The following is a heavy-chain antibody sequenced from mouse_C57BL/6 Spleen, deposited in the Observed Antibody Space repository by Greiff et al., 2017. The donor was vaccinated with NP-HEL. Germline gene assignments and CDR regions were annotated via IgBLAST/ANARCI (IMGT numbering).Heavy chain of an antibody. Sequence: EVKLVESEGGLVQPGSSMKLSCTASGFTFSDYYMAWVRQVPEKGLEWVANINYDGSSTYYLDSLKSRFIISRDNAKNILYLQMSSLKFEDTATYYCARDQDYFDYWGQGTTLTVSS. D-gene: IGHD3-2*02. CDR1: GFTFSDYY. CDR3: ARDQDYFDY. CDR2: INYDGSST. V-gene: IGHV5-16*01. J-gene: IGHJ2*01.